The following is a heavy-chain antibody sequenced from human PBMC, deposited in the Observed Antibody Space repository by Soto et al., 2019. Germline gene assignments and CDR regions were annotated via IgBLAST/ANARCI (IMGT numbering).Heavy chain of an antibody. CDR2: ISCIGGST. Sequence: GSLILSCAASGFTFSSYAMSWVRQAPGKGLEWVAAISCIGGSTYYAGSVKGRLTISRDNYTNTLYLQMNSLRAEDTAVYYCAKDLTVTYLMGYFDYWGQGTLVTVSS. V-gene: IGHV3-23*01. CDR3: AKDLTVTYLMGYFDY. D-gene: IGHD4-4*01. CDR1: GFTFSSYA. J-gene: IGHJ4*02.